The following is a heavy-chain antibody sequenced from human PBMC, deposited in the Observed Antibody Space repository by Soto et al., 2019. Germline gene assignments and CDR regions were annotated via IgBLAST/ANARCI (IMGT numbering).Heavy chain of an antibody. D-gene: IGHD6-19*01. Sequence: EVQLLESGGGLVQPGGSPRLSCVASGFTLSTYPMSWVRQAPGKGPEWVSVISASGADTFYADSVKGRFTISRDGSKNTLFLQMNSLRVDDTAVFYCAKGSVLLKRFDLWGQGTLVTVSS. J-gene: IGHJ5*02. CDR1: GFTLSTYP. CDR3: AKGSVLLKRFDL. CDR2: ISASGADT. V-gene: IGHV3-23*01.